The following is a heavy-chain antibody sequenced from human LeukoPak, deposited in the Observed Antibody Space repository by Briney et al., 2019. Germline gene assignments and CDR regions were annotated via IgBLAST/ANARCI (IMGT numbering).Heavy chain of an antibody. D-gene: IGHD2-2*02. J-gene: IGHJ4*02. V-gene: IGHV4-34*01. CDR1: GGSFSGYY. CDR3: ARLILPYCSSTSCYTQGLFDY. Sequence: SETLSLTCAVYGGSFSGYYWSWIRQPPGKGLEWIGEINHSGSTNYNPSLKSRVTIPVDTSKNQFSLKLSSVTAADTAVYYCARLILPYCSSTSCYTQGLFDYWGQGTLVTVSS. CDR2: INHSGST.